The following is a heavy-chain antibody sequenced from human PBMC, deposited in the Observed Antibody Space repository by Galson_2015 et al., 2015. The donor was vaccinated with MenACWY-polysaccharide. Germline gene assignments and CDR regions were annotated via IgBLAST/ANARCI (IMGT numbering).Heavy chain of an antibody. CDR1: GFSLITNGVG. D-gene: IGHD3-16*01. J-gene: IGHJ3*01. CDR2: IYWDGDN. V-gene: IGHV2-5*02. Sequence: PALVKPTQTLTLTCTFSGFSLITNGVGVNWIRQPPGKALEWLAVIYWDGDNRYSPSLRSRLTVTKDTSKNQVVLTMTNMDPVDTATYYCAHVIISFGGVIGDDAFDVWGQGTMVTVSS. CDR3: AHVIISFGGVIGDDAFDV.